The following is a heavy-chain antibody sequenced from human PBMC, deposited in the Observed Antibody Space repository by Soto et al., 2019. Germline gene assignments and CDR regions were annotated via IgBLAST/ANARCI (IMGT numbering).Heavy chain of an antibody. D-gene: IGHD5-18*01. Sequence: QVQLVQSGAEVKKPGSSVKVSCKASGGTFSSYAISWVRQAPGQGLEWMGGIIPIFGTASYAQKFQGRVTITADESTSTAYMELRSLRSEDTAVYYCARDGIQLWLRPGMDVWGQGTTVTVSS. J-gene: IGHJ6*02. CDR2: IIPIFGTA. V-gene: IGHV1-69*01. CDR3: ARDGIQLWLRPGMDV. CDR1: GGTFSSYA.